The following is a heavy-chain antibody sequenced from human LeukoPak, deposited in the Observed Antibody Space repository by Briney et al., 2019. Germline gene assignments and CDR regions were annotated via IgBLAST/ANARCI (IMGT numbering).Heavy chain of an antibody. D-gene: IGHD4-11*01. CDR2: ISYDGSNK. CDR1: GFTFSSYA. CDR3: AKDSAPYSNYFDY. Sequence: GGSLRLSCAASGFTFSSYAMHWVRQAPGKGLEWVAVISYDGSNKYYADSEKGRFTISRDNSKNALNLQMNSLRAEDTAVYYGAKDSAPYSNYFDYWGQGTLVTVSS. J-gene: IGHJ4*02. V-gene: IGHV3-30*04.